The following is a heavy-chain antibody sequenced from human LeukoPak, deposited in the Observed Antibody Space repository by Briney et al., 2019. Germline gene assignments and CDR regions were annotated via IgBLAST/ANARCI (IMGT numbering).Heavy chain of an antibody. V-gene: IGHV3-7*03. CDR3: ARGRYVDWLFDY. J-gene: IGHJ4*02. Sequence: GGSLRLSCAASGFDCSRYWMTWVRQAPGKGLEWVATIELDGGEEYYVDSVKGRFTISRDNAKNSLYLQMNSLRVEDTAVYYCARGRYVDWLFDYWGQGTLVTVSS. D-gene: IGHD3-9*01. CDR2: IELDGGEE. CDR1: GFDCSRYW.